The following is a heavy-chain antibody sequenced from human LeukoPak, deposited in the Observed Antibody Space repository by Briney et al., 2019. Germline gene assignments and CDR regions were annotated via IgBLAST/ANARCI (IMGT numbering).Heavy chain of an antibody. CDR3: ASVVDPEKTYYFDY. J-gene: IGHJ4*02. CDR1: GGSFSGYY. V-gene: IGHV4-34*01. Sequence: SETLSLTCAVYGGSFSGYYWSWIRQPPGKGLEWIGEINHSGSTNYNPSLKSRVTISVDTSKNQFSLKLSSVTAADTAVYYCASVVDPEKTYYFDYWGQGTLVTVSS. CDR2: INHSGST. D-gene: IGHD5-12*01.